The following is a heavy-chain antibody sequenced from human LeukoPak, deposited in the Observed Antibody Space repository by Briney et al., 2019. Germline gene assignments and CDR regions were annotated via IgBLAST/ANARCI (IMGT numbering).Heavy chain of an antibody. D-gene: IGHD3-22*01. CDR2: IYTSGST. CDR1: GDSISSYY. J-gene: IGHJ3*02. CDR3: ARGSYDSSGYYDAFDI. V-gene: IGHV4-4*07. Sequence: SETLSLTCTVSGDSISSYYWSWIRQPAGKGLEWIGRIYTSGSTNYNPSLKSRVTMSVDTSKNQFSLKLSSVTAADTAVYYCARGSYDSSGYYDAFDIWGQGTMVTVSS.